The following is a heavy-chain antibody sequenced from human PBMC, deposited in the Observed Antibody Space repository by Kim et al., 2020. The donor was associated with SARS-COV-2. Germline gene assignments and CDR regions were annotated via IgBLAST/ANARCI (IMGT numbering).Heavy chain of an antibody. Sequence: GGSLRLSCAASGFTFSSYWMHWVRQAPGKGLVWVSRINSDGSSTSYADSVKGRFTISRDNAKNTLYLQMNSLRAEDTAVYYCARAEPTGYQDYYYYYGMDVWGQGTTVTVSS. CDR2: INSDGSST. V-gene: IGHV3-74*01. D-gene: IGHD3-9*01. J-gene: IGHJ6*02. CDR1: GFTFSSYW. CDR3: ARAEPTGYQDYYYYYGMDV.